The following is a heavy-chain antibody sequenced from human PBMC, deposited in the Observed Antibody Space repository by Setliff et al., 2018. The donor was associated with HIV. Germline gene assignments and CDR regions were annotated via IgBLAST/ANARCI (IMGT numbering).Heavy chain of an antibody. J-gene: IGHJ4*02. Sequence: LSLTCNASRGSISSDNYYWTWIRQPPGKGLEWIGYISYSGSTYYKSSLESRVTKNQFSLKLNSVTAADTAMYYCERGGQSSGYGIELWGQGTLVTVSS. CDR1: RGSISSDNYY. V-gene: IGHV4-30-4*08. D-gene: IGHD5-12*01. CDR3: ERGGQSSGYGIEL. CDR2: ISYSGST.